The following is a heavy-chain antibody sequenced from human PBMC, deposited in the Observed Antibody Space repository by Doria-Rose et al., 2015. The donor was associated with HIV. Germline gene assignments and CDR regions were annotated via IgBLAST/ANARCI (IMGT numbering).Heavy chain of an antibody. D-gene: IGHD4-17*01. V-gene: IGHV3-30*04. J-gene: IGHJ4*02. Sequence: AMHWVRRAPGRGLEWVAVTSYDGSIKYYAGSVKGRFTISRDNSENTLFLQMNSLRVEDTAVYYCVRDMGDGDPYYFDYWGQGAPVTVSS. CDR3: VRDMGDGDPYYFDY. CDR1: A. CDR2: TSYDGSIK.